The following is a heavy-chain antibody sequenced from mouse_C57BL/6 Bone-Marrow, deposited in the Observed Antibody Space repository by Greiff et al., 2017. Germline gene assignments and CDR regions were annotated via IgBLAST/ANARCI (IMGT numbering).Heavy chain of an antibody. CDR2: INSDGGST. J-gene: IGHJ2*01. Sequence: EVQVVESGGGLVQPGESLKLSCESNEYEFPSHDMSWVRKTPEKRLELVAAINSDGGSTYYPDTMERRFIISRDNTKKTLHLQMSSLRSEDTALYYCAREGSRWLRRDYWGQGTTLTVSS. CDR3: AREGSRWLRRDY. CDR1: EYEFPSHD. V-gene: IGHV5-2*01. D-gene: IGHD2-2*01.